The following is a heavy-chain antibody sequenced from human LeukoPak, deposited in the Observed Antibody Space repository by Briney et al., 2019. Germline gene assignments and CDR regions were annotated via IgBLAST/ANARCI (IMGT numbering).Heavy chain of an antibody. V-gene: IGHV4-59*01. Sequence: PPETLSLTCTVSGGSISSYYWSWIRQPPGKGLEWIGYIYDSGSTNYNPSLKSRVTISVDTSKNQFSLKLRSATTADTAVYYCATEGPSGIYTFDIWGQGTMVTVSS. CDR1: GGSISSYY. J-gene: IGHJ3*02. CDR2: IYDSGST. D-gene: IGHD1-26*01. CDR3: ATEGPSGIYTFDI.